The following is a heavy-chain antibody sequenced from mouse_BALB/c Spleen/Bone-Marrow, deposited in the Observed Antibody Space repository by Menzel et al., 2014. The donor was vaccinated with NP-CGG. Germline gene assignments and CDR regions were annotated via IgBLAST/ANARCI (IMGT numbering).Heavy chain of an antibody. Sequence: QVQLQRSGAELGMPGASVKMSCKASSYTFTDNWIYWVKQRPGQGLEWIGAIDTSDSYTNYNQKFMGKASLTVDASSSTAYMQVSSLTSDDSAVYYCARGGHDFSLDYWGQGTSVTVSS. CDR3: ARGGHDFSLDY. CDR1: SYTFTDNW. D-gene: IGHD2-4*01. V-gene: IGHV1-69*01. CDR2: IDTSDSYT. J-gene: IGHJ4*01.